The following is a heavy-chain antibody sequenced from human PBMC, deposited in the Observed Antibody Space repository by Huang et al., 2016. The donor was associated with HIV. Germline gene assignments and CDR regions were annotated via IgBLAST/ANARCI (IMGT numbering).Heavy chain of an antibody. CDR2: INNDGSNT. Sequence: DVQLVESGGGLVQPGGSLRLSCGVAGFIFNNSWRHGVRQVPGKGLGWVSRINNDGSNTSYADAVKGRFIVSRDNSKKTLSLQMDGLTAEDTGVYYCVRSQGAVAPDYWGQGTLVIVSS. CDR1: GFIFNNSW. D-gene: IGHD6-19*01. V-gene: IGHV3-74*01. J-gene: IGHJ4*02. CDR3: VRSQGAVAPDY.